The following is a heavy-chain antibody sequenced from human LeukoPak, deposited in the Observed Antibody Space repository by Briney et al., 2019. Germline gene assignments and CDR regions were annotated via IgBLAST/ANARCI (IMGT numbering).Heavy chain of an antibody. CDR1: SGSFSGYY. CDR2: IYHSGST. CDR3: ARGIVGATTYPY. V-gene: IGHV4-34*01. Sequence: SETLSLTCAVYSGSFSGYYWSWIRQPPGKGLEGIGEIYHSGSTNYNPSLKRRVTTSVDTSKNQLSLKLRSVTAADTAVYYCARGIVGATTYPYWGQGTLVTVSS. J-gene: IGHJ4*02. D-gene: IGHD1-26*01.